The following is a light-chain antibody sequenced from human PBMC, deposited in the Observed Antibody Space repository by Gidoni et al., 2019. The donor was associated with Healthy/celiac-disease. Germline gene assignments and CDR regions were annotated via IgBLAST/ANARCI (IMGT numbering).Light chain of an antibody. CDR1: QSVSSY. CDR2: EAS. CDR3: QQRSNWPLT. J-gene: IGKJ4*01. V-gene: IGKV3-11*01. Sequence: EIVLTQSPATLSLSPGERATLACRASQSVSSYLAWYQQKPGQAPRLLIYEASNRATGIPARFSGSGSGTDFTLTISSLEPEDFAVYYCQQRSNWPLTFGGXTKVEIK.